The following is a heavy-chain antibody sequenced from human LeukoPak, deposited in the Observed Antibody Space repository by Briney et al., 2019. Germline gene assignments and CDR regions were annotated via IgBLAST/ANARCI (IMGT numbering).Heavy chain of an antibody. Sequence: PSETLSLTCTVSGGSISSGGYYWSWIRQHPGKGLEWIGYIYYSGSTYYNPSLKSRVTISVDRSKNQFSLKLSSVTAADTAVYYCARGHTIGAARRGDAFDIWGQGTMVTVSS. V-gene: IGHV4-31*03. CDR1: GGSISSGGYY. D-gene: IGHD6-6*01. J-gene: IGHJ3*02. CDR3: ARGHTIGAARRGDAFDI. CDR2: IYYSGST.